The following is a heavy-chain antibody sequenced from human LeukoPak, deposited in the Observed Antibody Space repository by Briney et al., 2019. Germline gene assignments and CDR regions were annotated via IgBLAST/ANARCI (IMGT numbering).Heavy chain of an antibody. V-gene: IGHV3-21*01. J-gene: IGHJ5*02. CDR3: AREPGIAAAGTVYNWFDP. CDR1: GFTFSSYS. D-gene: IGHD6-13*01. CDR2: IISSSSYI. Sequence: PGGSLRLSCAASGFTFSSYSMTWVRQAPGKGLEWVSSIISSSSYIYYADSVKGRFTISRDNAKNSLYLQMNSLRAEDTAVYYCAREPGIAAAGTVYNWFDPWGQGTLVTVSS.